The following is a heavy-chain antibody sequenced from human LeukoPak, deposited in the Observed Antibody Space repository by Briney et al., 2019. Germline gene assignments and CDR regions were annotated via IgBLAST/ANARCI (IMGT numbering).Heavy chain of an antibody. D-gene: IGHD4-11*01. CDR2: IWNDGSDK. J-gene: IGHJ4*02. CDR3: AKDAERGFDFSNSLQS. V-gene: IGHV3-33*06. CDR1: GFTFSRYA. Sequence: PGRSLRLSCATSGFTFSRYAMHWVRQAPGKGLEWVAVIWNDGSDKYYGDSVKGRFTISRDNSQKTVYLQMSSLRVDDTAVYYCAKDAERGFDFSNSLQSWGQGTLVTVSS.